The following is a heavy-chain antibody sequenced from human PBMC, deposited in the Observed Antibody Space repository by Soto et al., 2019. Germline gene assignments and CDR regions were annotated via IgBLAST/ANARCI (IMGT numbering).Heavy chain of an antibody. J-gene: IGHJ4*02. Sequence: ASVKVSCKASGGTFSSYAISWVRQAPGQGLEWMGGIIPIFGTANYAQKFQGRVTITADESTSTAYMELSSVRSEDTAVYYCARVAEKYCSGGSCSKYDFDYWGQGTLVTVSS. CDR3: ARVAEKYCSGGSCSKYDFDY. D-gene: IGHD2-15*01. CDR2: IIPIFGTA. V-gene: IGHV1-69*13. CDR1: GGTFSSYA.